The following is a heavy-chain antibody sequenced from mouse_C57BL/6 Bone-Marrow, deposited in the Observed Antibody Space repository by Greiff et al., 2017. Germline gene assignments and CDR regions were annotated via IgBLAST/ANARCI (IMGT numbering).Heavy chain of an antibody. D-gene: IGHD1-1*01. V-gene: IGHV1-9*01. Sequence: VKVVESGAELMKPGASVKLSCKATGYTFTGYWIEWVKQRPGHGLEWVGEILPGSGSTNYNEKFKGKATFTADTSSNTAYMQLSSLTSEDSAIYYCARADYYGSSYAFDYGGQGTTLTVSS. CDR1: GYTFTGYW. J-gene: IGHJ2*01. CDR3: ARADYYGSSYAFDY. CDR2: ILPGSGST.